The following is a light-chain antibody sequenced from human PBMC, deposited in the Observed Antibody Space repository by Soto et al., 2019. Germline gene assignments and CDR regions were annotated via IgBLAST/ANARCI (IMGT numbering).Light chain of an antibody. J-gene: IGLJ1*01. CDR2: EVS. CDR1: SSDIGDSNF. Sequence: QSVLAQPASVSGSPGQSITISCTGTSSDIGDSNFVSWYQQHPGKAPKLIIFEVSTRPSGVSNRFSGSKSDNTASLTISGLQAEDEAHYYCCSLTTSHTYVFGSGTKVTVL. CDR3: CSLTTSHTYV. V-gene: IGLV2-14*01.